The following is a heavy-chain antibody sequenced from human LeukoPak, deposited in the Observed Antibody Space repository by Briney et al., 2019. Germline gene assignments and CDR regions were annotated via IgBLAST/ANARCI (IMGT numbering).Heavy chain of an antibody. Sequence: GGSLRLSCAASGFTFSTYALSWVRQAPGKGLEWVSVICGSGGTTYYADSVKGRFTISRDNAKNSLYLQMNSLRAEDTAVYYCARAGGIGSSGYSSLYWGQGTLVTVSS. CDR3: ARAGGIGSSGYSSLY. J-gene: IGHJ4*02. CDR2: ICGSGGTT. V-gene: IGHV3-23*01. CDR1: GFTFSTYA. D-gene: IGHD3-22*01.